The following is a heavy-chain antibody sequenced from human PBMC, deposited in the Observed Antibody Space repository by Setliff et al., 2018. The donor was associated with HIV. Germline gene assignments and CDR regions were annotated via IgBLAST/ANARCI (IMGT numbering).Heavy chain of an antibody. CDR3: ARGLSFYDPGGFDY. CDR1: GGSISSGGYY. Sequence: SETLSLTCTVSGGSISSGGYYWSWIRQHPGKGLEWIGYIYNTGSTYHSPSLESRVTISIDTSKNQFSLKLSSVTAADTAVYYCARGLSFYDPGGFDYWGQGTLVTVSS. V-gene: IGHV4-31*03. D-gene: IGHD3-22*01. CDR2: IYNTGST. J-gene: IGHJ4*02.